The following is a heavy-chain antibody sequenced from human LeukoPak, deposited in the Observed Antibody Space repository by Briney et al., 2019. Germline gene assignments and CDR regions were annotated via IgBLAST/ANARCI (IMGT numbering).Heavy chain of an antibody. CDR3: AKSCGSGYYYWDY. V-gene: IGHV3-23*01. J-gene: IGHJ4*02. CDR1: GFTFSNAW. D-gene: IGHD3-22*01. CDR2: ISGSGGNT. Sequence: GGSLRLSCAASGFTFSNAWMSWVRQAPGKGLEWVSAISGSGGNTYYADSVKGRFTISRDNSKNTLYVQMNSLRAEDTAVYYCAKSCGSGYYYWDYWGQGTLDTVSS.